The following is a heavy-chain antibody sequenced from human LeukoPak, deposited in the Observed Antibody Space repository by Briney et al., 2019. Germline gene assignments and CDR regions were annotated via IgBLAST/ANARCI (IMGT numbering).Heavy chain of an antibody. CDR1: GGSFSSGSYY. D-gene: IGHD3-16*02. V-gene: IGHV4-61*01. Sequence: SETLSLTCTVSGGSFSSGSYYWRWIRQPPGKGLEWIGYIYYSGSTNYNPSLKSRVTISVDTSKNQFSLKLSSVTAADTAVYYCARDNGDDYVWGSYRTNRAYYFDYWGQGTLVTVSS. CDR2: IYYSGST. J-gene: IGHJ4*02. CDR3: ARDNGDDYVWGSYRTNRAYYFDY.